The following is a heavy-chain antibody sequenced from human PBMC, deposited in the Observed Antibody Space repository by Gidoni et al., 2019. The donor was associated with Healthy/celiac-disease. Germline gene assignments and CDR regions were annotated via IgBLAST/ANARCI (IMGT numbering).Heavy chain of an antibody. CDR2: IIPIFGTA. J-gene: IGHJ4*02. Sequence: QVQLVQSGAEVKKPGSSVKVSCQASGGTFSSYAISWVRQAPGQGLEWMGGIIPIFGTANYAQKFQGRVTITTDESTSTAYMELSSLRSEDTAVYYCARAYPAGSGWGPHHDYWGQGTLVTVSS. V-gene: IGHV1-69*01. CDR3: ARAYPAGSGWGPHHDY. D-gene: IGHD3-10*01. CDR1: GGTFSSYA.